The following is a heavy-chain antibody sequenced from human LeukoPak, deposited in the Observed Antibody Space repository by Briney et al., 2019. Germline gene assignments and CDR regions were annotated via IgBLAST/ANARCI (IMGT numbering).Heavy chain of an antibody. CDR1: GFTVSSNY. CDR2: ISSSSSTI. Sequence: GGSLRLSCAASGFTVSSNYMNWVRQAPGKGLEWVSYISSSSSTIYFADSVKGRFTISRDNAKNALYLQMNSLRAEDTAVYFCARDLGCSSSSCYSGDYYGMDVWGQGTTVTVSS. J-gene: IGHJ6*02. V-gene: IGHV3-48*01. CDR3: ARDLGCSSSSCYSGDYYGMDV. D-gene: IGHD2-2*02.